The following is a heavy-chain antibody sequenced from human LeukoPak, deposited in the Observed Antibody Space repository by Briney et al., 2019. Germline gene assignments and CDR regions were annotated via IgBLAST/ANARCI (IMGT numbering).Heavy chain of an antibody. CDR3: ARDAGQLLSYYYYYMDV. J-gene: IGHJ6*03. Sequence: GGSLRLSCAASGSTFDDYGMSWVRQAPGKGLEWVSGINWNGGSTGYADSVKGRFTISRDNAKNSLYLQMNSLRAEDTALYYCARDAGQLLSYYYYYMDVWGKGTTVTVSS. CDR1: GSTFDDYG. D-gene: IGHD2-2*01. CDR2: INWNGGST. V-gene: IGHV3-20*04.